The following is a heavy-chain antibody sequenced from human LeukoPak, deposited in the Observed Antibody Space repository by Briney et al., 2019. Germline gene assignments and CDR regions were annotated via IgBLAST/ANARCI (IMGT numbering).Heavy chain of an antibody. Sequence: GGSLRLSCAASGFTFSSYSMNRVRQTPGKRLEWVANIKPDGSEKDYVHSVKGRFTISRDNTNNSLFLHMNSLRVEDTAIYYCARDWEAAEYWGLGTLVTVSS. V-gene: IGHV3-7*01. D-gene: IGHD1-26*01. CDR2: IKPDGSEK. J-gene: IGHJ4*02. CDR3: ARDWEAAEY. CDR1: GFTFSSYS.